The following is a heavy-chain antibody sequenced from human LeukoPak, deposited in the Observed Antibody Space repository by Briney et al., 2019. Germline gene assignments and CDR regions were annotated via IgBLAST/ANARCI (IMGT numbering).Heavy chain of an antibody. D-gene: IGHD6-13*01. V-gene: IGHV3-23*01. CDR1: GFTFSSYA. CDR2: ISGSGVTT. Sequence: PGGSLRLSCVASGFTFSSYAMSWVRQAPGKGLEWVSAISGSGVTTHYAGSVKGRFSISRDNSKDTLYLQMNSLRAEDTAVYYCANYSGSSRWFDYWGQGTLVTVSS. CDR3: ANYSGSSRWFDY. J-gene: IGHJ4*02.